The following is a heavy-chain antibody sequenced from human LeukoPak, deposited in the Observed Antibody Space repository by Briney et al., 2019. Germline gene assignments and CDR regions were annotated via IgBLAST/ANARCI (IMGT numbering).Heavy chain of an antibody. Sequence: ASVEVSCKASGYTFTGYYMHWVRQAPGQGLEWMGWINPNSGGTNYAQKFQGRVTMTRDTSISTAYMELSRLRSDDTAVYYCARVMVRGVRESDYWGQGTLVTVSS. CDR2: INPNSGGT. D-gene: IGHD3-10*01. CDR1: GYTFTGYY. V-gene: IGHV1-2*02. J-gene: IGHJ4*02. CDR3: ARVMVRGVRESDY.